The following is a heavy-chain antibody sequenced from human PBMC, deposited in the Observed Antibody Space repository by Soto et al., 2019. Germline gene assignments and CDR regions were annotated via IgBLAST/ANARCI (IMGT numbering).Heavy chain of an antibody. Sequence: VGSLRLSCAASWFTFSGSAMHWVRQASGKGLEWVGRIRSKANSYATAYAASVKGRFTISRDDSKNTAYLQMNSLKTEDTAVYYCTRRAGYCSGGSCIYWFDPWGQGTLVTVSS. V-gene: IGHV3-73*01. J-gene: IGHJ5*02. CDR3: TRRAGYCSGGSCIYWFDP. D-gene: IGHD2-15*01. CDR2: IRSKANSYAT. CDR1: WFTFSGSA.